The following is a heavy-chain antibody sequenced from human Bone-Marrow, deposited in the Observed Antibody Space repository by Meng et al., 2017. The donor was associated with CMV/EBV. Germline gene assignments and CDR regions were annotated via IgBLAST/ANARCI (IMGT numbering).Heavy chain of an antibody. CDR3: ARDSCGGDCYSGMLFGIAY. J-gene: IGHJ4*02. Sequence: GGSLRLSCAASGFTVSSNYMSWVRQAPGKGLEWVSVIYSGGSTYYADSVKGRFTISRDNSKNTLYLQMNSLRAEDTAVYYCARDSCGGDCYSGMLFGIAYWGQGTLVTVSS. CDR2: IYSGGST. V-gene: IGHV3-53*01. CDR1: GFTVSSNY. D-gene: IGHD2-21*01.